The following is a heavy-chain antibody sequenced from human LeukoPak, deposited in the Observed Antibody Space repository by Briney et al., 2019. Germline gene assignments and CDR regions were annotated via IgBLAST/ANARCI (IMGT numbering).Heavy chain of an antibody. CDR1: GFTFTSYW. Sequence: GGSLRLSCAASGFTFTSYWMSWVRQAPGKGLEWVAVISYDGSNKYYADSVKGRFTISRDNSKNTLYLQMGSLRAEDMAVYYCARYRCSSTSCFVDYWGQGTLVTVSS. V-gene: IGHV3-30*14. J-gene: IGHJ4*02. D-gene: IGHD2-2*01. CDR2: ISYDGSNK. CDR3: ARYRCSSTSCFVDY.